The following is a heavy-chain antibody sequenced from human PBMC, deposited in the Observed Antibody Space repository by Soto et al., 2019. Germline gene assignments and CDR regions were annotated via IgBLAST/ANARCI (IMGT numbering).Heavy chain of an antibody. CDR3: AKGITKTLHQFDY. Sequence: AGGSLRLSCAASGFTFSSYAMSWVRQAPGKGLEWVSAISGSGGSTYYADSVKGRLTISRDNSKNTLYLQMNSLRAEDTAVYYCAKGITKTLHQFDYWGQGTLVTVSS. D-gene: IGHD2-2*01. V-gene: IGHV3-23*01. CDR1: GFTFSSYA. J-gene: IGHJ4*02. CDR2: ISGSGGST.